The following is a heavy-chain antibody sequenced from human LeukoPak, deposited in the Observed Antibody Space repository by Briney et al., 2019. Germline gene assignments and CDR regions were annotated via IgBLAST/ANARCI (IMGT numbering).Heavy chain of an antibody. CDR1: GGSISSSSYY. J-gene: IGHJ6*03. CDR2: IYYSGST. V-gene: IGHV4-39*02. CDR3: AREIRPGNYYYYMDV. Sequence: PSETLSLTCTVSGGSISSSSYYWVWIRQPPGKGLEWIGSIYYSGSTYYNPSLKSRVTISVDVSKNQFSLKLSSVTAADTAVYYCAREIRPGNYYYYMDVWGKGTTVTISS. D-gene: IGHD1-14*01.